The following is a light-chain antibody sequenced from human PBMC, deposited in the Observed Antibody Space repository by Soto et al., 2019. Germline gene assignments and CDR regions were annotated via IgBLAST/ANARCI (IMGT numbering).Light chain of an antibody. V-gene: IGKV1-5*01. CDR1: QSISNW. Sequence: DIQMTQSPSTLPASVGDRVTITFRASQSISNWLAWYQQKPGKAPKLLIYDASSLDSWVPSRFSGSRSGTQFTLTISSLQPDDFATYHCQQYNSYSWTFGQGTKVDIK. J-gene: IGKJ1*01. CDR2: DAS. CDR3: QQYNSYSWT.